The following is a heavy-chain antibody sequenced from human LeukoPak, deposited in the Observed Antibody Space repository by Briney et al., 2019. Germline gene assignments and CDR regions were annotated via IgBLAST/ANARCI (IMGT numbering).Heavy chain of an antibody. V-gene: IGHV3-33*08. CDR3: ARDVLPHSPYYYGMDV. Sequence: PGGSLRLSCAASGFTFSSYGMHWVRQAPGKGLEWVAVIWYDGSNKYYADSVKGRFTISRDNSKNTLYLQMNSLRAEDTAVYYCARDVLPHSPYYYGMDVWGQGTTVTVSS. CDR2: IWYDGSNK. D-gene: IGHD2-15*01. J-gene: IGHJ6*02. CDR1: GFTFSSYG.